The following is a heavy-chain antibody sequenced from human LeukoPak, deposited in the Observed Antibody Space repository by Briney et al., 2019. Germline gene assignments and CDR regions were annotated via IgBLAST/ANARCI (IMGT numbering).Heavy chain of an antibody. J-gene: IGHJ4*02. CDR1: GGTFSSYT. CDR3: ATMAEGEDDYGDYLFDY. CDR2: IIPILGIA. V-gene: IGHV1-69*02. Sequence: PVKVSCKASGGTFSSYTISWVRQAPGQGLEWMGRIIPILGIANYAQKFQGRVTITADKSTSTAYMELSSLRSEDTAVYYCATMAEGEDDYGDYLFDYWGQGTLVTVSS. D-gene: IGHD4-17*01.